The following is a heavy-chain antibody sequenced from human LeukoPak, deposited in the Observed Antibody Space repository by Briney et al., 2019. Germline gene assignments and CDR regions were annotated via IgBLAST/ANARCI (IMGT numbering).Heavy chain of an antibody. Sequence: GGSLRLSCAASGFTFSRNAMHWVRQAPGKGLEWVAVISYDGSNKYYADSVKGRFTISRDNSKNTLYLQMNSLRVEDTAVYYCARGHIVVVIASSGDFDYWGQGTLVTVSS. V-gene: IGHV3-30-3*01. CDR3: ARGHIVVVIASSGDFDY. CDR2: ISYDGSNK. D-gene: IGHD2-21*01. J-gene: IGHJ4*02. CDR1: GFTFSRNA.